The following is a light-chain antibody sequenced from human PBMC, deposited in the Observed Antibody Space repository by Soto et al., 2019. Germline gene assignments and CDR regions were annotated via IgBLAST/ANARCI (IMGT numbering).Light chain of an antibody. V-gene: IGLV1-44*01. CDR1: SSNIGSNT. Sequence: QSALTQPPSASGTHGQRVTISCSGSSSNIGSNTVNWYQQLPGTAPKLLIYNNNQRPSGVPDRFSGSKSGTSASLAISGLQSEDEADYYCAAWDDSLNGLVFGTGTKVTVL. CDR2: NNN. J-gene: IGLJ1*01. CDR3: AAWDDSLNGLV.